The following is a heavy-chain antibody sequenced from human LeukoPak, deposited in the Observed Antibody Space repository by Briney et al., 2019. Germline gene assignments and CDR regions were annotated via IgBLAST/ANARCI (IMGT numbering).Heavy chain of an antibody. CDR2: ISGSGGST. J-gene: IGHJ4*02. CDR1: GFTFSSYA. V-gene: IGHV3-23*01. D-gene: IGHD3-10*01. CDR3: AKDRVAPGYYFDN. Sequence: GGSLRLSCAASGFTFSSYAMSWVRQAPGKGLEWVSAISGSGGSTYHADSVKGRFTISRDNSKNTLYLQMNGLRAEDTAVYYCAKDRVAPGYYFDNWGQGTLVTVSS.